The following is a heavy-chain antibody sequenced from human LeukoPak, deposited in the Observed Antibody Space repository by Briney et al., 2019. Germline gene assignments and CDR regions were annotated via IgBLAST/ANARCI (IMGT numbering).Heavy chain of an antibody. CDR2: ISGSGGST. Sequence: GGSLRLSCAVSGFTFSGYAMSWVRQAPGKGLEWVSAISGSGGSTFYADSVKGRFTISRDNSKNTLYLQMNSLRVEDTAVYYCAKDRASALDYWGQGTLVTVSS. CDR1: GFTFSGYA. V-gene: IGHV3-23*01. D-gene: IGHD6-13*01. J-gene: IGHJ4*02. CDR3: AKDRASALDY.